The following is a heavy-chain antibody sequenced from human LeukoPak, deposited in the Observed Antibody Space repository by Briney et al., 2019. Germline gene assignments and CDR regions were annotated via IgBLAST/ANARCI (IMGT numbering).Heavy chain of an antibody. CDR2: TNHNSGGT. CDR1: GYTFTGYY. CDR3: ARAYPGIAVADPDERLFDI. D-gene: IGHD6-19*01. J-gene: IGHJ3*02. Sequence: GASVKVSCKASGYTFTGYYMHWVRQAPGQGLEWMGRTNHNSGGTNYAQKFQGRVTMTRDTSISTAYMELSRLRSDDTAVYYCARAYPGIAVADPDERLFDIWGQGTMVTVSS. V-gene: IGHV1-2*06.